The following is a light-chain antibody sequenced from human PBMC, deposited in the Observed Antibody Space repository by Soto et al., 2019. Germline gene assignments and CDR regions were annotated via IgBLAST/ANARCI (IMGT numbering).Light chain of an antibody. V-gene: IGKV3-11*01. J-gene: IGKJ4*01. Sequence: EIVLTQSPATLSLSPGERATLSCGASQSVTSNLAWYQQNPGQAPRLLIFDASKRATGIPARFSGSGSGTDFTLTISSLEPEDFAVYYCQQHSNWPLTFGGGTKVDI. CDR3: QQHSNWPLT. CDR1: QSVTSN. CDR2: DAS.